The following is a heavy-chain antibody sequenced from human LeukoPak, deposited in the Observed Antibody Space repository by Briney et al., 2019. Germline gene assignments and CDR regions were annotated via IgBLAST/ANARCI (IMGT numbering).Heavy chain of an antibody. CDR3: AKIRERSSVAGRRFDY. CDR1: GFTFSSYA. CDR2: ISGSGGST. D-gene: IGHD6-19*01. V-gene: IGHV3-23*01. J-gene: IGHJ4*02. Sequence: GSLRLSCAASGFTFSSYAMSCVRQAPGKGLGWVSAISGSGGSTYYADSVKGRFTISRDNSKNTLYLQMNSLRAEDTAVYYCAKIRERSSVAGRRFDYWGQGTLVTVSS.